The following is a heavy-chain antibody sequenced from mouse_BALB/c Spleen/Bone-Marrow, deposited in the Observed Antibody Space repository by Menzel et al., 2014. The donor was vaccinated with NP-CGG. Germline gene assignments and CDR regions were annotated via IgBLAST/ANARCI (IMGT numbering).Heavy chain of an antibody. CDR2: ISSGGSYT. D-gene: IGHD2-3*01. CDR3: TRDLYHGYYYYAMDY. V-gene: IGHV5-6-4*01. J-gene: IGHJ4*01. Sequence: EVQGVESGGGLVKPGGSLKLSCAASGFTFSSYTMSWVRQTPEKRLEWVATISSGGSYTYYPDSVKGRFTISRDNAKNTLYLQMSSLKSEDTAMYYCTRDLYHGYYYYAMDYWGQGTSVTVSS. CDR1: GFTFSSYT.